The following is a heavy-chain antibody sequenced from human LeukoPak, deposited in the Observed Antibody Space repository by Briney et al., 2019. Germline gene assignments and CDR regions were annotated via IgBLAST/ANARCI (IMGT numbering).Heavy chain of an antibody. CDR1: GGSISSSSYY. CDR2: IYYSGST. CDR3: ARAKGIVVDFFDY. V-gene: IGHV4-39*07. J-gene: IGHJ4*02. Sequence: SETLSLTCTVSGGSISSSSYYWGWIRQPPGKGLEWIGSIYYSGSTYYNPSLKSRVTISVDTSKNQFSLKLSSVTAADTAVYYCARAKGIVVDFFDYWGQGTLVTVSS. D-gene: IGHD3-22*01.